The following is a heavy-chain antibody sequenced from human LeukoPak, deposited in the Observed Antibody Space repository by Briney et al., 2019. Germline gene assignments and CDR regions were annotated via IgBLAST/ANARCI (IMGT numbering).Heavy chain of an antibody. Sequence: GASVKVSCKASGYTFTGYYMHWVRQAPGQGLEWMGWINPNSGGTNCAQKFQGRVTMTRDTSISTAYMELSRLRSDDTAVYYCARVTVIAVAGNWFDPWGQGTLVTVSS. CDR3: ARVTVIAVAGNWFDP. V-gene: IGHV1-2*02. CDR1: GYTFTGYY. J-gene: IGHJ5*02. CDR2: INPNSGGT. D-gene: IGHD6-19*01.